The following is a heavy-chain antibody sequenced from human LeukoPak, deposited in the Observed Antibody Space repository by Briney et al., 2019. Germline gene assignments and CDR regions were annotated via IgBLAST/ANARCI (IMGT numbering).Heavy chain of an antibody. D-gene: IGHD6-19*01. Sequence: PRGSLRLSCAASGFTFSSYAMSWVRQAPGKGLEWVSAISGSGGSTYYADSVKGRFTISRDNSKNTLYLQMNSLRAEDTAVYYCAKDPEWLVGGGWFDPWGQGTLVTVSS. CDR2: ISGSGGST. CDR1: GFTFSSYA. V-gene: IGHV3-23*01. CDR3: AKDPEWLVGGGWFDP. J-gene: IGHJ5*02.